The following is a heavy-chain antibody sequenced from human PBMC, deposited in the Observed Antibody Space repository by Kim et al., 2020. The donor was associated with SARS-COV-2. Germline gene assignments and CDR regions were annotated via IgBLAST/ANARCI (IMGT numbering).Heavy chain of an antibody. D-gene: IGHD4-17*01. Sequence: QKFQGRLTITREPAANTAYMELSSLRFDDTAVYYCARAGASTVSDWFFDVWGRGTLVTVSS. J-gene: IGHJ2*01. V-gene: IGHV1-3*01. CDR3: ARAGASTVSDWFFDV.